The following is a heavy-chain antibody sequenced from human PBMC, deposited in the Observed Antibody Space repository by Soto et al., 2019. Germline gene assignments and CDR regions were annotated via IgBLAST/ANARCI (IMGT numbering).Heavy chain of an antibody. V-gene: IGHV1-18*01. J-gene: IGHJ4*02. CDR1: GYTLTSYG. CDR3: SRVGGKGVLLWFGESSFDY. CDR2: ISAYNGNT. Sequence: QVQLVQSGAEVKKPGASVKVSCKASGYTLTSYGISWVRQAPGQGPEWMGWISAYNGNTNYAQKLQGRVTMTTDTATITAYMELRRPRSDDTAVYYCSRVGGKGVLLWFGESSFDYWGQGTLVTVSS. D-gene: IGHD3-10*01.